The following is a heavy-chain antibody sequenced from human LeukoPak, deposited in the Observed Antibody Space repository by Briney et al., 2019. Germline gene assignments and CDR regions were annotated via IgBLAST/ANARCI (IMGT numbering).Heavy chain of an antibody. D-gene: IGHD1-14*01. J-gene: IGHJ4*02. Sequence: GRSLRLSCAASGFTFSSYGMHWVRQAPGKGLEWVAVIWYDGSNKYYADSVKGRFTISRDNSKNTLYLLMNSLRAEDTAVYYCAREGSLPLDYWGQGTLVTVSS. CDR2: IWYDGSNK. V-gene: IGHV3-33*01. CDR1: GFTFSSYG. CDR3: AREGSLPLDY.